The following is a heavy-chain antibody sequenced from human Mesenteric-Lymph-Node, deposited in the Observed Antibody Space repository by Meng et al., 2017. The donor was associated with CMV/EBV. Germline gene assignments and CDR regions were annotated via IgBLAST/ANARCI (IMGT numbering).Heavy chain of an antibody. CDR2: LYSGGKT. Sequence: GGSLRLSCAASGFTVSSNYMNWVRQAPGKGLEWVSFLYSGGKTYYADSVKGRFTISRDNSMNTLYLHMNSLRNDDTAVYYCVRDVLGDTSWSGAFDIWGQGTMVTVSS. V-gene: IGHV3-66*02. J-gene: IGHJ3*02. CDR1: GFTVSSNY. D-gene: IGHD3-10*01. CDR3: VRDVLGDTSWSGAFDI.